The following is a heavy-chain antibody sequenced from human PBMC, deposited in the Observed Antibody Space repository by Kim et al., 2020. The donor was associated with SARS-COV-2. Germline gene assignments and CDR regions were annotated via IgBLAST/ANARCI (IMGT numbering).Heavy chain of an antibody. D-gene: IGHD3-10*01. J-gene: IGHJ6*02. CDR1: GYTLTELS. CDR2: FDPEDGET. Sequence: ASVKVSCKVSGYTLTELSMHWVRQAPGKGLEWMGGFDPEDGETIYAQKFQGRVTMTEDTSTDTAYMELSSLRSEDTAVYYCATCITMVRGVIDGAARSRGMDVWGQGTTVTVSS. CDR3: ATCITMVRGVIDGAARSRGMDV. V-gene: IGHV1-24*01.